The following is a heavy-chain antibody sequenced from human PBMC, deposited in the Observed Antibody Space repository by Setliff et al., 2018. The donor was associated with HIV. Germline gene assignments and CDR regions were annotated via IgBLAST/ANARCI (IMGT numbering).Heavy chain of an antibody. CDR2: MNPNSGDT. Sequence: GASVKVSCKASGHTFSNYDVIWVRRATGQGLEWMGWMNPNSGDTGYAQKFQGRVIMTRDTSISTAYMELSSLRSEDTAVYFCARGGGGYYYIGAFDLWGQGTVVTVSS. D-gene: IGHD3-22*01. V-gene: IGHV1-8*01. CDR3: ARGGGGYYYIGAFDL. J-gene: IGHJ3*01. CDR1: GHTFSNYD.